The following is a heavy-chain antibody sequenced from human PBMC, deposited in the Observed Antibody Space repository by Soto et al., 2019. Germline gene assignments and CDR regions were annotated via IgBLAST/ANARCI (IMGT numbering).Heavy chain of an antibody. CDR2: IYYSGNT. Sequence: SETLSLTCSVSGGSISSGYYYWSWIRHPPGKGLEWIGNIYYSGNTYYNPSLKSRLIISIDTSKNQFSLNVGSVTAADTAVYYRASSTQYGMDGWGQGTTVSGSS. CDR1: GGSISSGYYY. CDR3: ASSTQYGMDG. D-gene: IGHD4-17*01. V-gene: IGHV4-30-4*01. J-gene: IGHJ6*02.